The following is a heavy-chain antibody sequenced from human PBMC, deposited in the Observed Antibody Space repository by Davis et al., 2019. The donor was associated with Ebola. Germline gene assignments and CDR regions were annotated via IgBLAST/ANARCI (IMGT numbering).Heavy chain of an antibody. CDR1: GFTFDDYA. D-gene: IGHD2-2*01. Sequence: SLKISCAASGFTFDDYAMHWVRQAPGKGLEWVSGISWNSGSIGYAHSVKGRFTISRDNAKNSLYLQMNSLRAGDTALYYCAKERDCSSTSSYARSFAISYGMDVWGQGTTVTVSS. CDR3: AKERDCSSTSSYARSFAISYGMDV. CDR2: ISWNSGSI. V-gene: IGHV3-9*01. J-gene: IGHJ6*02.